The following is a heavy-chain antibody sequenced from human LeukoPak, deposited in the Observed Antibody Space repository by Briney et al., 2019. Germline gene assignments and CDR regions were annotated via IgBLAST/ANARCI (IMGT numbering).Heavy chain of an antibody. Sequence: GGSLRLSCAASGFTFSSYWMHWVRQAPGKGLVWVSRTNSDGSSTSYADSVKGRFTISRDNAKNALYLQMNSLRAEDTAVYYCARIGGYDFWSGYYLDYYYYGMDVWGQGTTVTVSS. CDR1: GFTFSSYW. CDR2: TNSDGSST. J-gene: IGHJ6*02. D-gene: IGHD3-3*01. CDR3: ARIGGYDFWSGYYLDYYYYGMDV. V-gene: IGHV3-74*01.